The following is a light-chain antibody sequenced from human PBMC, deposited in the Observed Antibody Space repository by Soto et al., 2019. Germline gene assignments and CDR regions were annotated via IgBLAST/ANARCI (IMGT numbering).Light chain of an antibody. J-gene: IGKJ4*01. V-gene: IGKV3-11*01. Sequence: EIVLTQSPATLSLSPGDRATLSCRASQSVRTYLAWYQQKPGQAPRLLIYDASNMATDIPDRFSGSGSGTDFTLTISRLDPEDFAVYYCPQRSKWPLTFGGGTKVEIK. CDR2: DAS. CDR1: QSVRTY. CDR3: PQRSKWPLT.